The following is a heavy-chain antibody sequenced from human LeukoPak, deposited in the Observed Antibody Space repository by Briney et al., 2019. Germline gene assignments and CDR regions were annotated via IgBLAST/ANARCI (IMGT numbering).Heavy chain of an antibody. D-gene: IGHD3-22*01. CDR1: GGTFSSYA. CDR2: IIPIFGTA. CDR3: ASQTYYYDSSGWSCVEGRY. Sequence: EASVKVSCKASGGTFSSYAISWVRQAPGQGLEWMGGIIPIFGTANYAQKFQGRVTITADESTSTAYMELSSLRSEDTAVYYWASQTYYYDSSGWSCVEGRYWGQGTRVTVAS. V-gene: IGHV1-69*13. J-gene: IGHJ4*02.